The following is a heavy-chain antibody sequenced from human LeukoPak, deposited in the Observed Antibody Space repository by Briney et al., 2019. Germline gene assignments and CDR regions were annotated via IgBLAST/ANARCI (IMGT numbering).Heavy chain of an antibody. Sequence: ASVKVSCKASGYTFTGYYMHWARQAPGQGLEWMGWINPNSGGTNYAQKFQGRVTMTRDTSISTAYMELSRLRSDDTAVYYCARDFFGQWLVQNLNWFDPWGQGTLVTVSS. J-gene: IGHJ5*02. V-gene: IGHV1-2*02. CDR3: ARDFFGQWLVQNLNWFDP. D-gene: IGHD6-19*01. CDR2: INPNSGGT. CDR1: GYTFTGYY.